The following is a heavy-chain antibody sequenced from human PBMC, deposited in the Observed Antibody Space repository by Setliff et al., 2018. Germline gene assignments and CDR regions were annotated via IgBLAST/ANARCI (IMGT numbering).Heavy chain of an antibody. D-gene: IGHD7-27*01. CDR2: IYTSWST. CDR1: GDSISSRTYY. J-gene: IGHJ3*01. Sequence: PSETLSLTCNVSGDSISSRTYYWSWIRQPAGKGLEWIGHIYTSWSTNYNPSLKSRVTMSVDTTKNQFSLKLTSVTAADTAVYYCARQPPLNWAIPFDLWGQGKRVT. V-gene: IGHV4-61*09. CDR3: ARQPPLNWAIPFDL.